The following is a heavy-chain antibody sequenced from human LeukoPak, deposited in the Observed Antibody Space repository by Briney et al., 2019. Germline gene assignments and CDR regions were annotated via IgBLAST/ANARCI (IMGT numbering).Heavy chain of an antibody. J-gene: IGHJ3*02. Sequence: GASLKISGEGSGYSFTTYWIGGVRKMPGKGPGYWGVIYPGTLATRYGPSFQGQVPTSADKSISTAYLQWSSLRASDTAMYYCARRRYDILSGPTDAFDIWGQGTMVTVSS. CDR3: ARRRYDILSGPTDAFDI. CDR1: GYSFTTYW. CDR2: IYPGTLAT. D-gene: IGHD3-9*01. V-gene: IGHV5-51*01.